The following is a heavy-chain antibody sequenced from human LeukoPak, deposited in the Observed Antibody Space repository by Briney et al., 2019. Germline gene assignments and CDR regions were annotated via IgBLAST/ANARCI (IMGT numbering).Heavy chain of an antibody. V-gene: IGHV3-21*01. CDR3: ARDYRGYSYGRDAFDI. CDR1: GFTFSSYS. Sequence: GGSLRLSCAASGFTFSSYSMNWVRQAPGKGLEWVSSIISSSSYIYYADSVKGRFTISRDNAKNSLYLQMNSLRAEDTAVYYCARDYRGYSYGRDAFDIWGQGTMVTVSS. D-gene: IGHD5-18*01. J-gene: IGHJ3*02. CDR2: IISSSSYI.